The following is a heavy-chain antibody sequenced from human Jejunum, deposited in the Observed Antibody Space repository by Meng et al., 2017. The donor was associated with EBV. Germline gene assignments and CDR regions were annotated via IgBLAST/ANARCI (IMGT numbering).Heavy chain of an antibody. D-gene: IGHD1-26*01. CDR3: ARDGGPSGSYAYWFDP. CDR1: RGPISSSNW. CDR2: IFHIGTT. Sequence: QASLHESGRGLGKPLGTLSLTCAVSRGPISSSNWWSWVRQPPGKGPEWIGEIFHIGTTNYNPTLKSRVTMSVDKSKNHFSLKLTSVTAADTAVYYCARDGGPSGSYAYWFDPWGQGTLVTVSS. J-gene: IGHJ5*02. V-gene: IGHV4-4*02.